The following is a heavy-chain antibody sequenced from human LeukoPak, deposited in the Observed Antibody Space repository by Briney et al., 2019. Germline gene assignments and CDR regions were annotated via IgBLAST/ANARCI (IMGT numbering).Heavy chain of an antibody. CDR3: ARVTGYGYYDSSGYYSDAFDI. CDR2: IYYSGST. Sequence: SETLSLTCTVSGGSISSYYWSWIRQPPGKGLERIGYIYYSGSTNYNPSLKSRVTISVDTSKNQFSLKLSSVTAADTAVYYCARVTGYGYYDSSGYYSDAFDIWGQGTMVTVSS. D-gene: IGHD3-22*01. J-gene: IGHJ3*02. CDR1: GGSISSYY. V-gene: IGHV4-59*01.